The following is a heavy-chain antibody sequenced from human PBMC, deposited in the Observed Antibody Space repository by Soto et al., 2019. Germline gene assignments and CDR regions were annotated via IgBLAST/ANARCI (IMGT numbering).Heavy chain of an antibody. V-gene: IGHV1-8*01. J-gene: IGHJ4*02. CDR3: ARSRIFGYSSHYQLGSLDY. CDR2: MNPNSDNT. CDR1: GYSFTSND. D-gene: IGHD2-15*01. Sequence: GASVKVSCKASGYSFTSNDINWVRQATGQGLEWMGWMNPNSDNTGYAQKFQGRLTMTTSTSTNTAYTELKSLTSEDTAVYYCARSRIFGYSSHYQLGSLDYWGQGTLVTVSS.